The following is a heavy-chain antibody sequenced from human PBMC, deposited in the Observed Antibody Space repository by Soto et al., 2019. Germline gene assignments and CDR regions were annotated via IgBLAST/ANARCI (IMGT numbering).Heavy chain of an antibody. J-gene: IGHJ4*02. Sequence: GGSLRLSCAASAVTVSSNYMSWVRQAPGKGLEWVGRIKSKPAGGTIDYAAPVQGRFTISRDDAKNMVYLQMNGLKTEDSAVYYCVTGGYFLDYWGQGT. CDR2: IKSKPAGGTI. CDR1: AVTVSSNY. V-gene: IGHV3-15*01. CDR3: VTGGYFLDY. D-gene: IGHD1-1*01.